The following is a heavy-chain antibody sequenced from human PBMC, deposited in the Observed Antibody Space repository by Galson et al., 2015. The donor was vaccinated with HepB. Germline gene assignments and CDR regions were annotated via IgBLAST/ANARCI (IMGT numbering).Heavy chain of an antibody. CDR3: ASMSSPYYYYGMDV. CDR1: GFTFSSSS. V-gene: IGHV3-48*04. CDR2: ISSSGSTI. Sequence: SLRLSCAASGFTFSSSSMNWVRQAPGKGLEWLSYISSSGSTIYYADSMQGRFTISRDNAKNSLYLQMNSLRAEDTAVYYCASMSSPYYYYGMDVWGQGTTVTVSS. D-gene: IGHD3-10*01. J-gene: IGHJ6*02.